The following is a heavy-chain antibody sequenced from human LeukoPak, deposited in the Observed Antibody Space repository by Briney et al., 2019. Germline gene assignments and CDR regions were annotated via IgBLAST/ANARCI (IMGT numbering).Heavy chain of an antibody. CDR1: GFTFSSYS. CDR3: ARAFGYSGYDSDY. CDR2: ISSSSSYI. V-gene: IGHV3-21*01. D-gene: IGHD5-12*01. J-gene: IGHJ4*02. Sequence: GGSLRLSCAASGFTFSSYSMNWVRQAPGEGLEWVSSISSSSSYIYYADSVKGRFTISRDNAKNSLYLQMNSLRAEDTAVYYCARAFGYSGYDSDYWGQGTLVTVSS.